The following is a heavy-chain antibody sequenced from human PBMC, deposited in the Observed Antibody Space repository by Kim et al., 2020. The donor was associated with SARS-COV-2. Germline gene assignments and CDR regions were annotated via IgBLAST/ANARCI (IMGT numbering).Heavy chain of an antibody. CDR1: GGSFSGYY. V-gene: IGHV4-34*01. D-gene: IGHD3-3*01. CDR2: INHSGST. CDR3: ARNGRFLNWFDP. Sequence: SETLSLTCAVYGGSFSGYYWSWIRQPPGKGLEWIGEINHSGSTNYNPSLKSRVTISVDTSKNQFSLKLSSVTAADTAVYYCARNGRFLNWFDPWGQGTLVTVSS. J-gene: IGHJ5*02.